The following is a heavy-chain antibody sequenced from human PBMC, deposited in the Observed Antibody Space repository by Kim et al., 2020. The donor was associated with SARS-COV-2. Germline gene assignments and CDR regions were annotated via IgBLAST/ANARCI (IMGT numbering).Heavy chain of an antibody. CDR1: GFTFSDYA. J-gene: IGHJ4*02. D-gene: IGHD6-13*01. CDR3: AKFRSSRLFDY. Sequence: GGSLRLSCAASGFTFSDYALSWVRQAPGMGLEWVSAISGSGIPTYYADSVKGRLTISRDISKNTIYLQMNSLRAEDTALYYCAKFRSSRLFDYWGQGTLV. V-gene: IGHV3-23*01. CDR2: ISGSGIPT.